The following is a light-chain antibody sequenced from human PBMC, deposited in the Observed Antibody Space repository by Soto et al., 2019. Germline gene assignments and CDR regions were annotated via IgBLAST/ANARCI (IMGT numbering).Light chain of an antibody. CDR2: GNN. CDR1: SSNIGAGHD. J-gene: IGLJ1*01. Sequence: QSALTQPPSVSGAPGQSVTISCTGSSSNIGAGHDVHWYQQFPGTAPKVLIYGNNNRPSGVSDRFSGSKSGTSASLAITGLQAEDEADYYCQSYDNSLSGSNVFGTGTKLTVL. CDR3: QSYDNSLSGSNV. V-gene: IGLV1-40*01.